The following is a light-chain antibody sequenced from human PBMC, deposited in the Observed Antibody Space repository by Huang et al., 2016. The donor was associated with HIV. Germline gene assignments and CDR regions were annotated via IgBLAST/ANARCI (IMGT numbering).Light chain of an antibody. J-gene: IGKJ2*01. CDR1: QNINRY. CDR3: QQSAVTPRT. V-gene: IGKV1-39*01. CDR2: GAS. Sequence: DIQITQSPSSLSASVGDRVIITCRASQNINRYLNWYQQQPGKAPKLLISGASKLQSGVPSSFSGSGSGTHFTLAISSLSPEDSATYYSQQSAVTPRTFGQGTKLEI.